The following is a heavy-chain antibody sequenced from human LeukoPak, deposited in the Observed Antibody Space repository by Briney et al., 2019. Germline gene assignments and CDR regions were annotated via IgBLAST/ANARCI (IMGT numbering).Heavy chain of an antibody. D-gene: IGHD3-10*01. Sequence: ASVKVSCKPSGYTFTDYYIHWVRQAPGQGLEWMGWINPNSGVTNYAQKFQDRVTMTRDTSISTVYMELRRLRYDDTAVYYCARDRIYSVRGVIFWFAPWGQGTLVTVSS. CDR3: ARDRIYSVRGVIFWFAP. V-gene: IGHV1-2*02. J-gene: IGHJ5*02. CDR2: INPNSGVT. CDR1: GYTFTDYY.